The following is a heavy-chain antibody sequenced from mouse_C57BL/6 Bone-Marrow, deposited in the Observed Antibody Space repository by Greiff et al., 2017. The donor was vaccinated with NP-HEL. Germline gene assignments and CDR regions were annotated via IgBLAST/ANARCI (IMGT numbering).Heavy chain of an antibody. D-gene: IGHD2-1*01. J-gene: IGHJ3*01. V-gene: IGHV1-61*01. CDR3: ARSYYGNLAWFAY. CDR2: IYPSDSET. CDR1: GYTFTSYW. Sequence: VQLQQSGPELVRPGSSVKLSCKASGYTFTSYWMDWVKQRPGQGLEWIGNIYPSDSETHYNQKFKDKATLTVDKSSSTAYMQLSSLTSEDSAVYYCARSYYGNLAWFAYWGQGTLVTVSA.